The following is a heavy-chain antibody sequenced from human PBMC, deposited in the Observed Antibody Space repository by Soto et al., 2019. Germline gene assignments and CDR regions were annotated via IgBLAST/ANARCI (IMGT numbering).Heavy chain of an antibody. CDR1: GFTFSSRA. Sequence: EVQLLDSGGDLVQPGGSLRLSCAASGFTFSSRAMSWVRQAPGKGLEWVSTISGPASGTYYADSVKGRFTISRDNSRDTLYLQMNSLRADDTALYFCAKDSGLGGSYFGRFDFWSQAALVTVSS. V-gene: IGHV3-23*01. J-gene: IGHJ4*02. CDR3: AKDSGLGGSYFGRFDF. D-gene: IGHD1-26*01. CDR2: ISGPASGT.